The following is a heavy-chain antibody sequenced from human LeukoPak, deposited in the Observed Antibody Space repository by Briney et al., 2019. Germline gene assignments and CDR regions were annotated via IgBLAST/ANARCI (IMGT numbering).Heavy chain of an antibody. CDR1: GFTFSSYS. J-gene: IGHJ3*02. CDR3: AHYDSKTNDGFDI. Sequence: GGSLRLSCAASGFTFSSYSMNWVRQAPGKGLEWVSSIRSRSYIYDADSVKGRFTISRDNAKNSLYLQMNSLRAEDSAVYYGAHYDSKTNDGFDIWGQGTMVTVSS. CDR2: IRSRSYI. D-gene: IGHD3-22*01. V-gene: IGHV3-21*01.